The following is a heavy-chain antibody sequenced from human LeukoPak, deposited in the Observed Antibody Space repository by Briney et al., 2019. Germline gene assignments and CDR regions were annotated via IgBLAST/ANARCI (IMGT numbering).Heavy chain of an antibody. V-gene: IGHV3-23*01. CDR3: AKSGVVAANYYYYYYMDV. CDR1: GFTFSSYA. D-gene: IGHD2-15*01. Sequence: GGSLRLPCAASGFTFSSYAMSWVRQAPGKGLEWVSAISGSGGSTYYADSVKGRFTISRDNSKNTLYLQMNSLRAEDTAVYYCAKSGVVAANYYYYYYMDVWGKGTTVTVSS. J-gene: IGHJ6*03. CDR2: ISGSGGST.